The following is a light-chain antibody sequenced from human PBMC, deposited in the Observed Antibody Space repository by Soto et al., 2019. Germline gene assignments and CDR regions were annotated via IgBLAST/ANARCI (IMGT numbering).Light chain of an antibody. CDR2: DAP. CDR3: QQYDNLPRIFT. CDR1: QDISNY. Sequence: DIQMTQSPSSLSASVGDRVTITCQASQDISNYLNWYQQKPGKAPKLLIYDAPNLETGVPSRFSGSGSGTDFTFTISSLQPEDIATYYCQQYDNLPRIFTFGPGTKVDIK. J-gene: IGKJ3*01. V-gene: IGKV1-33*01.